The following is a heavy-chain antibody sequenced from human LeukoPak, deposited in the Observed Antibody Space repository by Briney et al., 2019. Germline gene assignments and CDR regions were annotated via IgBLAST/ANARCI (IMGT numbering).Heavy chain of an antibody. J-gene: IGHJ4*02. CDR1: GGSISSGDYY. D-gene: IGHD4-11*01. CDR3: ARSPRRRLQGPGPFDY. Sequence: PSETLSLTCTVSGGSISSGDYYWSWIRQPPGKGLEWIGYIYYSGSTYYNPSLKSRVTISVDTSKNQFSLKLSSVTAADTAVYYCARSPRRRLQGPGPFDYWGQGTPVTVSS. CDR2: IYYSGST. V-gene: IGHV4-30-4*01.